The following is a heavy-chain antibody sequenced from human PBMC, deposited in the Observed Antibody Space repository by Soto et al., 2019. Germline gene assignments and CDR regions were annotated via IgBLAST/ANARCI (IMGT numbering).Heavy chain of an antibody. CDR1: GFTFSNYA. J-gene: IGHJ4*02. Sequence: GGSLRLSCAASGFTFSNYAMHWVRQAPGKGLEWVAIVSYDGDNEYYADSVRGRFFISRDNSRNTLYLQTSSLRHEDTAVYYCAKDGVDYDILTGYYKGAYYFDYWGQGTLVTVSS. CDR3: AKDGVDYDILTGYYKGAYYFDY. CDR2: VSYDGDNE. D-gene: IGHD3-9*01. V-gene: IGHV3-30*18.